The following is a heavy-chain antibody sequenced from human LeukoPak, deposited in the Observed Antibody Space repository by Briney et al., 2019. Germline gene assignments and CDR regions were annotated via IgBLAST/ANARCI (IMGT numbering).Heavy chain of an antibody. V-gene: IGHV1-2*02. J-gene: IGHJ4*02. Sequence: ASVKVSCKASGYTFTGYYMHWVRQAPGQGLEWMGWINPNSGGTNYAQKFQGRVTMTRDTSISTAYMELSRLRSDDTAVYYCARALLWFGELAHFDYWGQGTLVTVSS. CDR1: GYTFTGYY. CDR2: INPNSGGT. D-gene: IGHD3-10*01. CDR3: ARALLWFGELAHFDY.